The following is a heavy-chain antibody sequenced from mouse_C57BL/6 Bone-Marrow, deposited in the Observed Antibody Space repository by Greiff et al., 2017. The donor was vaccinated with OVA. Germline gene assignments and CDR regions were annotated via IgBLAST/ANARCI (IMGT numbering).Heavy chain of an antibody. CDR1: GYTFTSYW. Sequence: QVQLQQPGAELVRPGSSVKLSCKASGYTFTSYWMHWVKQRPIQGLEWIGNIDPSDSETHYNQKFKDKATLTVDKSSSTAYMQLSSLTSEDSAVYYCALYYYGSSPVAYWGQGTLVTVSA. V-gene: IGHV1-52*01. CDR2: IDPSDSET. CDR3: ALYYYGSSPVAY. J-gene: IGHJ3*01. D-gene: IGHD1-1*01.